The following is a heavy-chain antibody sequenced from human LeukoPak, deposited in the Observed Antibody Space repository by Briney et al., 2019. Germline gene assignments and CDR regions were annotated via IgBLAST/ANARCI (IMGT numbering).Heavy chain of an antibody. Sequence: GGSLRLSCAASGFTFSSYGMHCVRQAPGKGLEWVAFIRYDGSNKYYADSVKGRFTISRDNSKNTLYLQMNSLRAEDTAVYYCAKDPLRWSGSYEGRGAFDIWGQGTMVTVSS. CDR2: IRYDGSNK. CDR1: GFTFSSYG. J-gene: IGHJ3*02. D-gene: IGHD1-26*01. V-gene: IGHV3-30*02. CDR3: AKDPLRWSGSYEGRGAFDI.